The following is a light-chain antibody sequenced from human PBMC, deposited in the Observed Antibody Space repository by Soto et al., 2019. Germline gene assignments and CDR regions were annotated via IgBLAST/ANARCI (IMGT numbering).Light chain of an antibody. J-gene: IGKJ4*01. CDR1: HSIRTW. Sequence: DIQMTQSPSTLSASVEDGVTITCRASHSIRTWLAWYQQKPGKAPKLLIYQATSFESGVPSRFSGNRSGTEFTLTISSLQPYEIATYDCQQYDRYPLTCGGATKVDIK. CDR3: QQYDRYPLT. CDR2: QAT. V-gene: IGKV1-5*03.